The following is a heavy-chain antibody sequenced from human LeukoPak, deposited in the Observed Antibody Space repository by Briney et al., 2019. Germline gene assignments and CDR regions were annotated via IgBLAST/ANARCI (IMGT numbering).Heavy chain of an antibody. J-gene: IGHJ5*02. Sequence: GGSLRLSCVASGLTFSSNSMSWVRQPPGMGLEWVSGISVSGITVYADSVKGRLTISRDNSKNTLYLQMNSLRAEDTALYYCAKGFSVRGGFDPWGQGTQVTVSS. D-gene: IGHD2-15*01. CDR1: GLTFSSNS. V-gene: IGHV3-23*01. CDR2: ISVSGIT. CDR3: AKGFSVRGGFDP.